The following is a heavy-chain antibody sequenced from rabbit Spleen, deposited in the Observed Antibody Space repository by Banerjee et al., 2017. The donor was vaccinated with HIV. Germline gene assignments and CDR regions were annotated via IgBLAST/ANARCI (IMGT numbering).Heavy chain of an antibody. D-gene: IGHD5-1*01. CDR2: IYTTSGNT. V-gene: IGHV1S43*01. Sequence: QSLEESGGDLVKPGASLTLTCKASGIDFSSYYYMCWVRQAPGKGLELIACIYTTSGNTWYASWVNGRFTISRSISLNTVDLKMSSLTAADTATYFCARGAYDGPIGWNFALWGPGTLVTVS. J-gene: IGHJ4*01. CDR3: ARGAYDGPIGWNFAL. CDR1: GIDFSSYYY.